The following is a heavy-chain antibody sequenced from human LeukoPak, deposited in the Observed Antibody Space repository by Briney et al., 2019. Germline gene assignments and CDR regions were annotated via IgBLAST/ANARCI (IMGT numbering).Heavy chain of an antibody. Sequence: SETLSLTCTVSGGSICSSSYYCGGIRQPPGKGLEWIGSIYYSGSTYYNPSLESRVTISVDTSKNQFSLKLSSVTAADTAVYYCARSRSVATDYWGQGTLVTVSS. CDR1: GGSICSSSYY. V-gene: IGHV4-39*01. CDR2: IYYSGST. J-gene: IGHJ4*02. CDR3: ARSRSVATDY. D-gene: IGHD6-19*01.